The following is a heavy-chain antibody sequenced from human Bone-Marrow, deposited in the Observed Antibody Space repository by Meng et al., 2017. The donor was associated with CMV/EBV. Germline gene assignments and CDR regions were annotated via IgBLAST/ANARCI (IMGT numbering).Heavy chain of an antibody. V-gene: IGHV3-23*01. CDR1: GFTFSSYG. CDR2: ISGSGGST. J-gene: IGHJ4*02. Sequence: ESLKISCAASGFTFSSYGMHWVRQAPGKGLEWVSAISGSGGSTYYADSVKGRFTISRDNSKNTLYLQMNSLRAEDTAVYYCAKDLRGYDFSEFDYWGQGTLVTVSS. D-gene: IGHD3-3*01. CDR3: AKDLRGYDFSEFDY.